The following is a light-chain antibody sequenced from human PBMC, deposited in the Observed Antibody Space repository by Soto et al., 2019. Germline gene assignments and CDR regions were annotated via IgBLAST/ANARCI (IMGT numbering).Light chain of an antibody. Sequence: IVLTQSPATLSLSPGERATLSCRASQSVTSRFVAWYQQRPGQAPRLLIYGASSRATGIPDRFSGSGSGTDFTLTISRLEPEDFAVYYCQHSDNSRGTFGQGTKVEIK. V-gene: IGKV3-20*01. CDR3: QHSDNSRGT. CDR1: QSVTSRF. CDR2: GAS. J-gene: IGKJ1*01.